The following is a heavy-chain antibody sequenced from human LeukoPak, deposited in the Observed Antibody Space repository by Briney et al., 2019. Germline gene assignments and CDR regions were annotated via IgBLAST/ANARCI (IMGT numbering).Heavy chain of an antibody. CDR2: IYHSGST. CDR1: GGSISSSNW. CDR3: ARAPGDYPLGAFDI. D-gene: IGHD3-16*01. J-gene: IGHJ3*02. V-gene: IGHV4-4*02. Sequence: PSGTLSLTCAVSGGSISSSNWWSWVRQPPGKGLEWIGEIYHSGSTNYNPSLKSRVTMSVDKSKNQFSLKLSSVTAADTAVYNCARAPGDYPLGAFDIWGQGTMVTVSS.